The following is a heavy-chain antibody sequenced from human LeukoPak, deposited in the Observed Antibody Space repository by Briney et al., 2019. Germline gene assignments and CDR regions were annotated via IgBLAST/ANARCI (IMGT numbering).Heavy chain of an antibody. CDR3: ATDYGDYEPIDY. CDR1: GVTLSNYA. D-gene: IGHD4-17*01. J-gene: IGHJ4*02. Sequence: GGFLRLSCTASGVTLSNYAMHWVRRPPGRGLEWVAVISFDGTNKYYGDSVEGRFSVSRDNSKNTLYLQMSSLRPDDTAMYYCATDYGDYEPIDYWGQGTLVTVSS. V-gene: IGHV3-30*04. CDR2: ISFDGTNK.